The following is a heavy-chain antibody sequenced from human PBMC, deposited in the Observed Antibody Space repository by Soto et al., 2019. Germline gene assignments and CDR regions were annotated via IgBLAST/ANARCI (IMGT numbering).Heavy chain of an antibody. Sequence: VGSLRLSCAASGFTFSNAWMSWVRQAPGKGLEWVGRIKSKTDGGTTDYAAPVKGRFTISRDDSKNTLYLQMNSLKTEDTAVYYCTTDHDFWSGPAGYWGQGTLVTVSS. D-gene: IGHD3-3*01. J-gene: IGHJ4*02. CDR2: IKSKTDGGTT. CDR3: TTDHDFWSGPAGY. V-gene: IGHV3-15*01. CDR1: GFTFSNAW.